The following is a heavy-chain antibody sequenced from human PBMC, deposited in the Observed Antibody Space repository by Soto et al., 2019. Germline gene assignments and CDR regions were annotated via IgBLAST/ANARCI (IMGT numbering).Heavy chain of an antibody. J-gene: IGHJ6*02. CDR3: ARAIVATKPYYYGMDV. CDR1: GFTFSSYD. CDR2: IGTAGDT. D-gene: IGHD5-12*01. V-gene: IGHV3-13*01. Sequence: GGSLRLSCAASGFTFSSYDMHWVRQATGKGLEWVSAIGTAGDTYYPGSVKGRFTISRENAKNSLYLQMNSLRAGDTAVYYCARAIVATKPYYYGMDVWGQGTTVTVSS.